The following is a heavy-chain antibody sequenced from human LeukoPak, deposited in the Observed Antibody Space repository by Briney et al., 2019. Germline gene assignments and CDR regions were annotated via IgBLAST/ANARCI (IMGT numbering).Heavy chain of an antibody. CDR1: GFTFSTYW. J-gene: IGHJ4*02. CDR3: ACRVCSSTSCYDY. Sequence: GSLRLSCAASGFTFSTYWMSWVRQAPGKGLEWVVNIKQDGSEKYYVDSVKGRFTISRDNAKNSLYLQMNSLRVEDTAVYYCACRVCSSTSCYDYWGQGTLVTVSS. D-gene: IGHD2-2*01. V-gene: IGHV3-7*03. CDR2: IKQDGSEK.